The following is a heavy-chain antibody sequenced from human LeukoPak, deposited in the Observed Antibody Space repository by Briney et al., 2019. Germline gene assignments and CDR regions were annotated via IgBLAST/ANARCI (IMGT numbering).Heavy chain of an antibody. CDR1: RFTFGNAW. CDR2: IKSKTDGGTI. CDR3: TTGSLSYGMDV. Sequence: GGSLRLSCAASRFTFGNAWMSWVRQAPGKGLEWVGRIKSKTDGGTIDYAAPVKGRFTISRDDSKNTLYLQMNGLKSEDTAVYYCTTGSLSYGMDVWGQGTTVTVSS. J-gene: IGHJ6*02. V-gene: IGHV3-15*01.